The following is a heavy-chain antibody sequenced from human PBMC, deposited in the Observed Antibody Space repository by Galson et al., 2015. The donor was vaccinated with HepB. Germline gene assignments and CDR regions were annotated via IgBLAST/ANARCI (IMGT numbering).Heavy chain of an antibody. CDR1: GFTFTNAW. Sequence: SLRLSCAASGFTFTNAWMSWVRQAPGKGLEWVGRVKRKSDGGTTDYGTPVKGRFTISRDDSKNMLYLQMTGLKTEDTAVYYCTREAPTAFGAFDIWGQGTMVTVSS. V-gene: IGHV3-15*01. CDR3: TREAPTAFGAFDI. J-gene: IGHJ3*02. CDR2: VKRKSDGGTT. D-gene: IGHD2-2*01.